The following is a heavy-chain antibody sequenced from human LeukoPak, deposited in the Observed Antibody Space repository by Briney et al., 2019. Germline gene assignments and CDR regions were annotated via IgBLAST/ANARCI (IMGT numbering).Heavy chain of an antibody. CDR3: ARFSYGSGTYLPDY. J-gene: IGHJ4*02. CDR1: GYTFTSYG. Sequence: ASVKVSCKASGYTFTSYGISWVRQAPGQGLEWMGWISAYNGNTNYAQKLQGRVTMTTDTSTSTAYMELRSLRSDDTAVYYCARFSYGSGTYLPDYWGQGTLVTVSS. V-gene: IGHV1-18*01. D-gene: IGHD3-10*01. CDR2: ISAYNGNT.